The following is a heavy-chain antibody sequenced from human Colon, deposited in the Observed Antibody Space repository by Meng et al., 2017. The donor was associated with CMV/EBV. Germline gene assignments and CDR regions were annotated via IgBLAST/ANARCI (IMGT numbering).Heavy chain of an antibody. CDR3: AKDISPVGGSTGYHGMDV. V-gene: IGHV3-9*01. J-gene: IGHJ6*02. CDR2: ITWNSGRT. CDR1: GFTFDDYA. Sequence: GGSLSPSCAASGFTFDDYAMHWVRQAPGKGREWVSSITWNSGRTGYVDSVEGRFTISRDNAKNSLYLQMNGLRAEDTALYYCAKDISPVGGSTGYHGMDVWGQGTTVTVSS. D-gene: IGHD1-7*01.